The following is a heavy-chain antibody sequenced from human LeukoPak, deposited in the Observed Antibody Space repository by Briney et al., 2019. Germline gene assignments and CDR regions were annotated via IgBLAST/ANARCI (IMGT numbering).Heavy chain of an antibody. D-gene: IGHD6-13*01. Sequence: PSETLSLTCTVSGGSISSYYWSWIRQPAGKGLEWIGRIYTSGSTNYNPSLKSQVTMSVDTSKNQFSLKLSSVTAADTAVYYCARDGSSWSHDAFDIWGQGTMVTVSS. CDR1: GGSISSYY. CDR2: IYTSGST. J-gene: IGHJ3*02. V-gene: IGHV4-4*07. CDR3: ARDGSSWSHDAFDI.